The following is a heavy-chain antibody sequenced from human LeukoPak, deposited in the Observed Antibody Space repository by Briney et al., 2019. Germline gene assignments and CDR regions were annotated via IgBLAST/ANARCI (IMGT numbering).Heavy chain of an antibody. D-gene: IGHD2-15*01. CDR1: GYTFTGYY. Sequence: ASVKVSCKASGYTFTGYYMHWVRQAPGQGLEWMGWINPNSGGTNYAQKFQGRVTMTRDPSISTAYMELSRLRSDDTAVYYCARDPWEYCSGGSCYPFDYWGQGTLVTVSS. CDR2: INPNSGGT. CDR3: ARDPWEYCSGGSCYPFDY. J-gene: IGHJ4*02. V-gene: IGHV1-2*02.